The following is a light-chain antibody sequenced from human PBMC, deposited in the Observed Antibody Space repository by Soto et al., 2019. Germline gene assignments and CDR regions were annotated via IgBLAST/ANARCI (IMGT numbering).Light chain of an antibody. V-gene: IGLV2-14*01. Sequence: QSALTQPASVSGSPGQSITISCTGTSSDVGSYNYVSWYQQHPGKAPKLMIYEVSDRPSGISSRFSGSKSGNTASLTISGLQADDEADYYCCSLTTSHTYVFGSGTKVTVL. J-gene: IGLJ1*01. CDR3: CSLTTSHTYV. CDR2: EVS. CDR1: SSDVGSYNY.